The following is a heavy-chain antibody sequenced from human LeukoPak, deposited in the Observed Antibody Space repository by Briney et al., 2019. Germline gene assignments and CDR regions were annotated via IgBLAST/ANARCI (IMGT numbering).Heavy chain of an antibody. CDR3: ARDEVLLWFGEFHYYYYMDV. D-gene: IGHD3-10*01. Sequence: ASVKVSCKASGYTFTGYYMHWVRQAPGQGLEWMGWINPNSGGTNYAQKFQGRVTMTRDTSISTAYMELSRLRSDDTAVYYCARDEVLLWFGEFHYYYYMDVWGKGTTVTVSS. CDR1: GYTFTGYY. CDR2: INPNSGGT. J-gene: IGHJ6*03. V-gene: IGHV1-2*02.